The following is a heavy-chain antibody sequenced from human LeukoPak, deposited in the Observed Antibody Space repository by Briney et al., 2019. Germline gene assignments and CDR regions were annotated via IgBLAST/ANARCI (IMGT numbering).Heavy chain of an antibody. V-gene: IGHV3-23*01. D-gene: IGHD4-11*01. Sequence: TGGSLRLSCAASGFTFSSYAMSWVRQAPRKGLEWVSVISGSGGSTYYADSVKGRFTISRDKSKNTLYLQMNSLRAEDTAVYYCAKGPNDSSNYLFDYWGQGTLVTVSS. CDR1: GFTFSSYA. J-gene: IGHJ4*02. CDR2: ISGSGGST. CDR3: AKGPNDSSNYLFDY.